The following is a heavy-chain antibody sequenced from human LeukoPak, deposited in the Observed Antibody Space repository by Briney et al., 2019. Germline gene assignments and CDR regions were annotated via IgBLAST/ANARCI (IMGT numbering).Heavy chain of an antibody. CDR1: GGSISSGNYY. D-gene: IGHD6-13*01. V-gene: IGHV4-61*09. CDR3: ARRLAAAGEHDY. CDR2: IYTSGST. J-gene: IGHJ4*02. Sequence: SETLSLTCTVSGGSISSGNYYWTWIRQPAGKGLEWIGHIYTSGSTNYNPSLKSRVAISVDTSKNQFSLKLSSVTAADTAVYYCARRLAAAGEHDYWGQGTLVTVSS.